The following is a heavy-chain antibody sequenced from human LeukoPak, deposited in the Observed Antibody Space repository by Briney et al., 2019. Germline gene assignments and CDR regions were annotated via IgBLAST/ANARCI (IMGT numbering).Heavy chain of an antibody. CDR3: ARDYDSSGLRYFDL. CDR2: IYYSGST. J-gene: IGHJ2*01. V-gene: IGHV4-39*02. D-gene: IGHD3-22*01. CDR1: GGSISSSSYY. Sequence: SETLSLTCTVSGGSISSSSYYWGWIRQPPGKGLEWIGSIYYSGSTYYNPSLKSRVTISVDTSKNQFSLKLSSVTAADTAVYYCARDYDSSGLRYFDLWGRGTLVTVSS.